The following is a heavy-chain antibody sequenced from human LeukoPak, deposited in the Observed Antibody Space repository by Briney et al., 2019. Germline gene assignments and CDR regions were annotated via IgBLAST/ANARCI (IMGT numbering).Heavy chain of an antibody. CDR3: ARDRRLDYQLPADN. V-gene: IGHV1-3*01. J-gene: IGHJ4*02. Sequence: ASVKVSCKASGYTFTSYAMHWVRQAPGQRLEWMGWINAGNGNTKYSQEFQGRVTMTTDTSTSTAYMELRSLRSDDTAVYYCARDRRLDYQLPADNWGQGTLVTVSS. CDR1: GYTFTSYA. CDR2: INAGNGNT. D-gene: IGHD2-2*01.